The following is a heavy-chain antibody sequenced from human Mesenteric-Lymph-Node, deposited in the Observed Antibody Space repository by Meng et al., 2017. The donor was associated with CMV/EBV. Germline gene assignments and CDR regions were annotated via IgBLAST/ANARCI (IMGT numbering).Heavy chain of an antibody. Sequence: SVKVSCKASGYTFTRYDINWVRQATGQGLEWMGWMNPNSGNTGYAQKFQGRVTMTRNTSVSTAYRERSSLRSEDTTVYYCARDGGGPNWFDPWGQGTLVTVS. CDR2: MNPNSGNT. CDR1: GYTFTRYD. V-gene: IGHV1-8*01. CDR3: ARDGGGPNWFDP. D-gene: IGHD3-16*01. J-gene: IGHJ5*02.